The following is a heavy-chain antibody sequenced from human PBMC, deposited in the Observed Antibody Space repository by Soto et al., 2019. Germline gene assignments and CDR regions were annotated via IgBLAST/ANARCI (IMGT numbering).Heavy chain of an antibody. CDR2: IYPGDSDT. D-gene: IGHD3-3*02. J-gene: IGHJ4*01. Sequence: XESLKISCQGSGYIFTNYGIGWVRQMPGKGLEWMGIIYPGDSDTRYSPSFQGQVTISADRSISTAYLQWSGLKASDTAMYYCERLANIFDLDNWGQGTLVTVSS. V-gene: IGHV5-51*01. CDR1: GYIFTNYG. CDR3: ERLANIFDLDN.